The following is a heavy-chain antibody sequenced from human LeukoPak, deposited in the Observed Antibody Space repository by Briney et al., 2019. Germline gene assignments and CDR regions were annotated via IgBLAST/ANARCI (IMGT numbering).Heavy chain of an antibody. V-gene: IGHV3-30*03. J-gene: IGHJ4*02. Sequence: EPGRSLRLSCAASGFTFSSYGMHWVRQAPGKGLEWVAVISYDGSNKYYADSVKGRFTISRDNSKNTLYLQMNSLRAEDTAVYYCERQSIAADYWGQGTLVTVSS. D-gene: IGHD6-6*01. CDR3: ERQSIAADY. CDR1: GFTFSSYG. CDR2: ISYDGSNK.